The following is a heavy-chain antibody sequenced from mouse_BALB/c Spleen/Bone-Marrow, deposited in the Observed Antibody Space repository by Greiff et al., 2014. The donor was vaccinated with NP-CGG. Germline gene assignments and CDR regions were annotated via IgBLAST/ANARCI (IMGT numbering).Heavy chain of an antibody. CDR1: GFTFSNYG. CDR3: ARHAYYDQTEVSFIY. J-gene: IGHJ3*01. D-gene: IGHD2-4*01. V-gene: IGHV5-9-2*01. CDR2: ISGGGSYT. Sequence: DVQLVESGGGLVKSGGSLKLSCAASGFTFSNYGMSWVRQTPEKRLEWVATISGGGSYTFYSDSVKGRFTISRDNAKNNLYLQLSSLRSEDTAVYYCARHAYYDQTEVSFIYWGQGTLVTVSA.